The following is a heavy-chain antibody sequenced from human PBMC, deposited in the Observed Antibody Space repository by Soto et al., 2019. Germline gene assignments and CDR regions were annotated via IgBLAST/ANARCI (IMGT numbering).Heavy chain of an antibody. CDR2: INSDGSST. CDR1: GFTCSSYW. J-gene: IGHJ3*02. V-gene: IGHV3-74*01. Sequence: GGSLRLSCAASGFTCSSYWMHWVRQAPGKGLVWVSRINSDGSSTYYADSVKGRFTISRDNSKNTLYLQMNSLRAEDTAVYYCAKTPGKGREGAFDIWGQGTMVTVSS. CDR3: AKTPGKGREGAFDI.